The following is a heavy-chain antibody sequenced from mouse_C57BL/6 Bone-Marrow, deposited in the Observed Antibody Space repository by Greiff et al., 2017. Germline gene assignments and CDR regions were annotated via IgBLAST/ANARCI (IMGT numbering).Heavy chain of an antibody. CDR2: INPSDSET. CDR3: AKTHYYGSSYGGYAMDY. Sequence: QVQLQQPGAELVRPGSSVKLSCKASGYTFTSYWMHWVKQRPIQGLEWIGNINPSDSETHYNQKFKDKATLTADKSSSTAYMQLSSLTSEDSAVYSCAKTHYYGSSYGGYAMDYWGQGTSVTVSS. D-gene: IGHD1-1*01. CDR1: GYTFTSYW. J-gene: IGHJ4*01. V-gene: IGHV1-52*01.